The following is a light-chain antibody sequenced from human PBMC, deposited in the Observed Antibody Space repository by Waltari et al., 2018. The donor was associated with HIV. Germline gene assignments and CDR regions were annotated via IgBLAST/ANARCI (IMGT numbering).Light chain of an antibody. CDR2: DVS. CDR3: CSYAGSSTHVV. V-gene: IGLV2-23*02. CDR1: SSDVGGYTS. J-gene: IGLJ2*01. Sequence: QSALTQPASVSGSPGQSITISCTGTSSDVGGYTSVSWYQQHPGKAPKLMIYDVSKRPSGVSNRFSGSKSGNTASLTISGLQAEDEADYYCCSYAGSSTHVVFGGGTKLTVL.